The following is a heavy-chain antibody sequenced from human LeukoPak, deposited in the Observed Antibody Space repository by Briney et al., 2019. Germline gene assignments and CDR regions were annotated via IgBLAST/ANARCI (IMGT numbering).Heavy chain of an antibody. CDR1: GFTFTSYW. J-gene: IGHJ4*02. CDR3: ATDGSPFDN. V-gene: IGHV3-7*01. Sequence: GGSLRLSCAASGFTFTSYWMSWVRQPPGKGLEWVANIKQDGSEKYYLESVKGRFTISRDNAKNSLYLQMDNLRAEDTAVYYCATDGSPFDNWGQGILVTVSS. CDR2: IKQDGSEK.